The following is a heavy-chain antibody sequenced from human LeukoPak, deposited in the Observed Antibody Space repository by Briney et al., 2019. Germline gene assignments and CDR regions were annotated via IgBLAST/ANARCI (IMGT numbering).Heavy chain of an antibody. Sequence: GGSLRLSCAASGFTFSSYGMHWVRQAPGKGLEWVAVISYDGSNKYYADSVKGRFTISRDNSKNTLYLQMNSLRAEDTAVYYCAKIGGAVAGREEDYWGQGTLVTVSS. CDR1: GFTFSSYG. CDR2: ISYDGSNK. J-gene: IGHJ4*02. D-gene: IGHD6-19*01. CDR3: AKIGGAVAGREEDY. V-gene: IGHV3-30*18.